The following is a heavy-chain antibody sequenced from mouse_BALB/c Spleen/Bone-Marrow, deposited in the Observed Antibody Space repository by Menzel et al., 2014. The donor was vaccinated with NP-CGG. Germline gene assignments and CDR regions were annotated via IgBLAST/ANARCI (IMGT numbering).Heavy chain of an antibody. V-gene: IGHV1S81*02. D-gene: IGHD2-14*01. CDR3: ARGYFAY. CDR1: GYTFASYW. J-gene: IGHJ3*01. Sequence: QVQLKQSGAELVKPGASVKLSCKASGYTFASYWMHWVKQRPGQGLEWIGEINPSNGCTNYNEKFKSKATLTVDKSSSTAYMQLSSLTSEDSAVYYCARGYFAYWGQGTLVTVSA. CDR2: INPSNGCT.